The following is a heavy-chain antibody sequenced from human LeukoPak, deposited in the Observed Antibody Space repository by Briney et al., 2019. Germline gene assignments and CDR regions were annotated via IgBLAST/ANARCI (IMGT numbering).Heavy chain of an antibody. CDR2: IYPGDSDT. J-gene: IGHJ5*02. CDR1: GYSFTSYW. CDR3: ARAPTGFPNWFDP. V-gene: IGHV5-51*01. D-gene: IGHD2-8*02. Sequence: GESLKISCKGSGYSFTSYWIGWVRQMPGKGLEWMGIIYPGDSDTRYSPSFQGQVTISADKSISTSYLQWSSLKASDTAIYYCARAPTGFPNWFDPWGQGTLVTVSS.